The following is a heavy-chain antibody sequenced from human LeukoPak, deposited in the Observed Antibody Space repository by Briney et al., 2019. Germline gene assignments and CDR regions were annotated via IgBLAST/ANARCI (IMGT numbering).Heavy chain of an antibody. J-gene: IGHJ4*02. V-gene: IGHV3-21*01. CDR2: ISSSSSYI. CDR1: GFTFSSYS. CDR3: ARRSPGRIAAALDY. Sequence: GGSLRLSCAASGFTFSSYSMNWVRQAPGKGLEWVSSISSSSSYIYYADSVKGRFTISRDNAKNSLYLQMNSLRAEDTAVYYCARRSPGRIAAALDYWGQGTLVTVSS. D-gene: IGHD6-13*01.